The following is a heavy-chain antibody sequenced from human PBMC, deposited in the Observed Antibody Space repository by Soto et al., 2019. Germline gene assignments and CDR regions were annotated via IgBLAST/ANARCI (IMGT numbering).Heavy chain of an antibody. CDR1: GGSISNYY. J-gene: IGHJ5*02. CDR3: AREYSRWFDP. CDR2: IYYTGST. Sequence: KSSETLSLTCTVSGGSISNYYWSWIRQPPGKGLEWVGYIYYTGSTSYNPSLKSRVAMSVDTSKKQISLKLTSVTAADTAVYYCAREYSRWFDPWGQGTLVTVS. V-gene: IGHV4-59*01. D-gene: IGHD2-15*01.